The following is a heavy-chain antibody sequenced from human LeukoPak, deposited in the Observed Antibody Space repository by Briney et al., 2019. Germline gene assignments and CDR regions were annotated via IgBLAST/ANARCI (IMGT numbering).Heavy chain of an antibody. V-gene: IGHV4-59*08. D-gene: IGHD1-26*01. CDR1: GGSISSYY. CDR2: IYYSGST. CDR3: AKGFIGIDS. J-gene: IGHJ4*02. Sequence: SETLSLTCTVSGGSISSYYWSWIRQPPGKGLEWIGYIYYSGSTNYNPSLKSRVTISVDTSKNQFSLKLSSVTAADTAIYFCAKGFIGIDSWGQGSLVTVSS.